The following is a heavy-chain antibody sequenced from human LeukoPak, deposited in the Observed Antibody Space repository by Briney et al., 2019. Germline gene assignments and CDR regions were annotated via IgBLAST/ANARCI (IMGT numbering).Heavy chain of an antibody. CDR3: ARDGSSGRGYYYYYGMDV. CDR2: MHSVGTT. V-gene: IGHV3-53*01. J-gene: IGHJ6*04. CDR1: GFTFTTYW. D-gene: IGHD1-26*01. Sequence: GGSLRLSCAASGFTFTTYWMHWVRQAPGKGLEWVSIMHSVGTTYYADSVKGRFTFSRDNSKNTLYLQMNNLRAEDTAVYYCARDGSSGRGYYYYYGMDVWGEGTTVTVSS.